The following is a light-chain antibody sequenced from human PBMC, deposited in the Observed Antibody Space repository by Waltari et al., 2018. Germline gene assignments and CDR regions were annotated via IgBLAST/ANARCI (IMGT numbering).Light chain of an antibody. CDR3: QQRSNWPPPIT. V-gene: IGKV3-11*01. J-gene: IGKJ5*01. CDR1: HSVSNY. CDR2: DAS. Sequence: EIVLTQSPATLSLSPGETATLSCRASHSVSNYLAWYQQKPGQAPRLLIYDASNRATGLPARFSGRGSGTYFTLTIGILEPEDFAVYYCQQRSNWPPPITFGQGTRLEIK.